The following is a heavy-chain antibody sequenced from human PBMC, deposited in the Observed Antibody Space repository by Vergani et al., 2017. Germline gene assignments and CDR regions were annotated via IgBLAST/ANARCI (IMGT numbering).Heavy chain of an antibody. D-gene: IGHD6-13*01. CDR2: IYYSGST. Sequence: QLQLQESDPGLVKTSETLSLTCPVSGGSIRSTFYYWGWIRQPPGKGLEWIGTIYYSGSTYYNPSLKSRVTISVDTSKNQFSLKLNSVTAADTAVYYCARHKEQLVPGNYYYYYYMDVWGKGTTVTVSS. CDR3: ARHKEQLVPGNYYYYYYMDV. J-gene: IGHJ6*03. V-gene: IGHV4-39*01. CDR1: GGSIRSTFYY.